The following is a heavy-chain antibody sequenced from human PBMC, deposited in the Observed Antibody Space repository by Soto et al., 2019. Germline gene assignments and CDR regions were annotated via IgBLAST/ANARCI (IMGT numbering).Heavy chain of an antibody. J-gene: IGHJ6*02. CDR2: IYPGDSDT. CDR3: ARSETPDV. V-gene: IGHV5-51*01. Sequence: PGESLKISCKGSGYSFTSYWIGWVRQLPGKGLEWVGIIYPGDSDTRYSPSFQGQVTISADKSISTAYLQWSFLMASDTAMDYCARSETPDVWGQGTTVTVSS. CDR1: GYSFTSYW.